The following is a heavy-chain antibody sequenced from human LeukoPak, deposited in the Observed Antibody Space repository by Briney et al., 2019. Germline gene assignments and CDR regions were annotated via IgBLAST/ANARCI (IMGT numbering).Heavy chain of an antibody. V-gene: IGHV3-53*01. D-gene: IGHD6-13*01. J-gene: IGHJ6*03. CDR3: ARYSSSWFYYYYYMDV. CDR1: GFTFSSYW. CDR2: IYSGGST. Sequence: GGSLRLSCAASGFTFSSYWMSWVRQAPGKGPERVSVIYSGGSTYYADSVKGRFTISRDNSKNTLHLQMNSLRAEDTAVYYCARYSSSWFYYYYYMDVWGKGTTVTVSS.